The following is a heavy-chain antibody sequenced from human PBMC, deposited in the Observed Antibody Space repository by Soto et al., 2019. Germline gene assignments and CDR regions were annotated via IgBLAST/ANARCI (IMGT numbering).Heavy chain of an antibody. CDR2: IYYSGST. V-gene: IGHV4-39*01. CDR3: ARLRGGYCSGGSCCSVNWFDP. J-gene: IGHJ5*02. Sequence: SETLSLTCTVSGGSISSSSYYWGWIRQPPGKGLEWIGSIYYSGSTYYNPSLKSRVTISVDTSKNQFSLKLSSVTAADTAVYYCARLRGGYCSGGSCCSVNWFDPWGQGTLVTVSS. CDR1: GGSISSSSYY. D-gene: IGHD2-15*01.